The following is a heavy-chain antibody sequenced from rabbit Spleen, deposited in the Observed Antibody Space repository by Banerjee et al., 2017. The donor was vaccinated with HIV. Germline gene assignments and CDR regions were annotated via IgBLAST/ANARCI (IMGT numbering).Heavy chain of an antibody. CDR1: GFSFSNKYV. CDR3: ARDGSGWGANFNL. D-gene: IGHD4-1*01. J-gene: IGHJ4*01. V-gene: IGHV1S40*01. CDR2: IAGSSSGFT. Sequence: QSLEESGGDLVKPGASLTLTCTASGFSFSNKYVMCWVRQAPGKGLEWISCIAGSSSGFTYSATWAKGRFTISKTSSTTVTLQMTSLTAADTATYFCARDGSGWGANFNLWGQGTLVTVS.